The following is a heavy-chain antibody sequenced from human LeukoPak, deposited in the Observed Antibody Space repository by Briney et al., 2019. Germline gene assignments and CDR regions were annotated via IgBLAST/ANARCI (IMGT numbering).Heavy chain of an antibody. J-gene: IGHJ6*03. D-gene: IGHD6-13*01. Sequence: PSETLSLTCTVSGGSISSYYWSWIRQPPGKGLEWIGYIYYSGSTNYNPSLKSRVTISVDTSKNQFSLKLGSVTAADTAVYYCVAAGTNYYYYYMDVWGKGTTVTVSS. CDR2: IYYSGST. CDR1: GGSISSYY. CDR3: VAAGTNYYYYYMDV. V-gene: IGHV4-59*01.